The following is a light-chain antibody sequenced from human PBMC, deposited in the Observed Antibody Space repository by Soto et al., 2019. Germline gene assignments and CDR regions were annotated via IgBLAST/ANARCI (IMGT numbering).Light chain of an antibody. CDR1: QSVSSSY. CDR2: GAS. V-gene: IGKV3-20*01. CDR3: QQYGSSPWT. Sequence: EIVLTQSPGTLSLSPGERATLSCRASQSVSSSYLAWYQQKPGQAPRLLISGASTRATGIPDRFSGSGSGTDFTLTISRLEPEDFAVYYCQQYGSSPWTFGQGTKVEIK. J-gene: IGKJ1*01.